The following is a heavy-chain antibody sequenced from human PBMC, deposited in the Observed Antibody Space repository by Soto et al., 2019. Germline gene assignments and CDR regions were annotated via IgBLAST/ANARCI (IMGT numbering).Heavy chain of an antibody. J-gene: IGHJ4*02. CDR3: SHSALDYDILTGYYLRYPFDY. CDR1: GFSLSTSGVG. Sequence: SGPTLVNPTQTLTLTCTFSGFSLSTSGVGVGWIRQPPGKALEWLALIYWDDDKRYSPSLKSRLTITKDTSKNQVVLTMTNMDPVDTATYFCSHSALDYDILTGYYLRYPFDYWGQGTLVTVSS. D-gene: IGHD3-9*01. CDR2: IYWDDDK. V-gene: IGHV2-5*02.